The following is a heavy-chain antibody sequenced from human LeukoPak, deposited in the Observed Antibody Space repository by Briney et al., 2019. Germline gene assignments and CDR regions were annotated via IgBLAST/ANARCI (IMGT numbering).Heavy chain of an antibody. CDR2: IWYDGSNK. D-gene: IGHD4-17*01. CDR3: ARARTTRGFDY. V-gene: IGHV3-33*01. Sequence: GGSLRLSCAASGFTFNSYGIHWVRQAPGKGLEWVAFIWYDGSNKYYADSVKGRFTISRDNSKNALYLQMNSLRAEDTAVYYCARARTTRGFDYWGQGTLVTVSS. CDR1: GFTFNSYG. J-gene: IGHJ4*02.